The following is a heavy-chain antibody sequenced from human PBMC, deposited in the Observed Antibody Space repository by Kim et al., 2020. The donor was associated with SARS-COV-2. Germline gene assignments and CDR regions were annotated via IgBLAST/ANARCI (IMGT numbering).Heavy chain of an antibody. Sequence: GGSLRLSCAASGFTFSSYSMNWVRQAPGKGLEWVSSISSSSSYIYYADSVKGRFTISRDNAKNSLYLQMNSLRAEDTAVYYCARDPQQLAYYYYGMDVWGQGTTLTVSS. J-gene: IGHJ6*02. CDR2: ISSSSSYI. D-gene: IGHD6-13*01. CDR1: GFTFSSYS. V-gene: IGHV3-21*04. CDR3: ARDPQQLAYYYYGMDV.